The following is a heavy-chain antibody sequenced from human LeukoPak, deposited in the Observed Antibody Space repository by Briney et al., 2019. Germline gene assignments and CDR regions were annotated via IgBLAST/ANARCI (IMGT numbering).Heavy chain of an antibody. D-gene: IGHD3-10*01. V-gene: IGHV4-59*08. J-gene: IGHJ4*02. CDR1: GGPISTHH. CDR3: ARSDRYYYGSDY. CDR2: ISYSGTT. Sequence: SDPLSLTCSVSGGPISTHHWRWLRHPPGKGLEWIGYISYSGTTNYNPSLKSRVTISVDTSKNQFSLELSSVTAADTAIYYGARSDRYYYGSDYWGQGTLVTVSS.